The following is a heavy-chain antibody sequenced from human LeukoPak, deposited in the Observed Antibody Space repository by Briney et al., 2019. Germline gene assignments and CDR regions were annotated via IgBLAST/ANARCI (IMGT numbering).Heavy chain of an antibody. CDR1: GFTFNIYW. D-gene: IGHD5-24*01. Sequence: GGSLRLSCAVSGFTFNIYWMNWVRQAPGKGLEWVSGVGPSGARTYYADSVKGRFTVSRDNSKNMVFLQMNSLRAEDTAIYYCAKDDAYLQYDDWGQGTLVTVSS. CDR3: AKDDAYLQYDD. J-gene: IGHJ4*02. V-gene: IGHV3-23*01. CDR2: VGPSGART.